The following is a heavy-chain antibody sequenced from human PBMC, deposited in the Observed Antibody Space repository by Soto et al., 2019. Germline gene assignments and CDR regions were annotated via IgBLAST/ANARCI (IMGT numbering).Heavy chain of an antibody. D-gene: IGHD3-16*01. J-gene: IGHJ3*02. CDR1: GGSFSGYY. CDR2: INHSGST. V-gene: IGHV4-34*01. CDR3: ARRDSMLSDAFDI. Sequence: QVQLQQWGAGLLKPSETLSLTCAVYGGSFSGYYWSWIRQPPGKGLEWIGEINHSGSTNYNPSLKSRVTISVDTSKTQFSLKLSSVTAADTAVYYCARRDSMLSDAFDIWGQGTMVTVSS.